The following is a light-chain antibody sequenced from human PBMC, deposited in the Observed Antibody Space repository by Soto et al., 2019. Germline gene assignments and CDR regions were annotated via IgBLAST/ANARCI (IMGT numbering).Light chain of an antibody. CDR2: EVN. V-gene: IGLV2-8*01. Sequence: QSALTQPPSASGSPGQSVAISCTGTSSDVGGYNYVSWYQQHPGKAPKLMMYEVNQRPSGVPDRFSGSKSGNTASLTVSGLQAEDEADYYCSSYAGSSNVFGTGTKLTVL. J-gene: IGLJ1*01. CDR1: SSDVGGYNY. CDR3: SSYAGSSNV.